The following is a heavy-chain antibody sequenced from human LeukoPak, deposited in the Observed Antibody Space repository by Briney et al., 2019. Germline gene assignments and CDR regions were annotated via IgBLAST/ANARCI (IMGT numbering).Heavy chain of an antibody. CDR2: INIDGGGA. J-gene: IGHJ5*02. V-gene: IGHV3-74*01. CDR1: GITFGNNW. Sequence: PGGSLRLSCAASGITFGNNWMHWVRHGPGKGLVWISRINIDGGGAIYAVSVKGRFTVSRDNAKNTLYLQMNSLRAEDTAVYYCARDVPHNWFDTWGQGTLVTVSS. CDR3: ARDVPHNWFDT.